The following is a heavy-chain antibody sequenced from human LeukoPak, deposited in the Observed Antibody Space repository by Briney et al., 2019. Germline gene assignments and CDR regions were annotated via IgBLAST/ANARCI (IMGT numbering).Heavy chain of an antibody. Sequence: SETLSLTCAVYGGSFSGYYWSWIRQPPGKGLEWIGEINHSGSTNYNPSLKSRVTISVDTSKNQFSLKLSSVTAADTAVYYCARVPRGSSPIDYWGQGTLVTVS. D-gene: IGHD6-6*01. CDR2: INHSGST. J-gene: IGHJ4*02. CDR1: GGSFSGYY. V-gene: IGHV4-34*01. CDR3: ARVPRGSSPIDY.